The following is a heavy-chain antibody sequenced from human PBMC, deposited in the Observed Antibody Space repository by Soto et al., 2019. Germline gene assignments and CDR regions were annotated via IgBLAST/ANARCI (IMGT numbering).Heavy chain of an antibody. V-gene: IGHV3-23*01. D-gene: IGHD3-16*01. CDR1: GFTFSSYD. CDR2: ISGSGGST. CDR3: AKTRRIMITFGGVIGH. Sequence: PGGSLRLSCAASGFTFSSYDMSWVRQAPGKGLEWVSAISGSGGSTYYADSVKGRFTISRDNSKNTLYLQMNSLRAEDTAVYYCAKTRRIMITFGGVIGHWGQGTLVTVS. J-gene: IGHJ4*02.